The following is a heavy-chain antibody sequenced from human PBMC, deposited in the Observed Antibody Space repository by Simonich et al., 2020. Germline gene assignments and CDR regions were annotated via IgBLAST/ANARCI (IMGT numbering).Heavy chain of an antibody. Sequence: QVQLQESGPGLVKPSETLSLTCTVSGGSISSYYWSWIRQPPGKGLEWIGYIYDSGSTNYTPSLKSRVTISVDTSKNQFSLKLSSVTAADTAVYYCARLPDYWGQGTLVTVSS. V-gene: IGHV4-59*08. J-gene: IGHJ4*02. CDR1: GGSISSYY. CDR3: ARLPDY. CDR2: IYDSGST.